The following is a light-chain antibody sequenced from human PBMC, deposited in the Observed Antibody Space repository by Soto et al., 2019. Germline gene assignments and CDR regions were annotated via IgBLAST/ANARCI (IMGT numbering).Light chain of an antibody. J-gene: IGKJ1*01. CDR1: QSVSSSY. CDR3: QQYGSSPPT. CDR2: GAS. Sequence: EIVLTQSPGTLSLSPGERATLSCRASQSVSSSYLAWYQQKPGQAPRLLIYGASSRATVIPDRFSGSGSGTDLTLTIRRVEPVDVSVYYCQQYGSSPPTFRHGTKVEIK. V-gene: IGKV3-20*01.